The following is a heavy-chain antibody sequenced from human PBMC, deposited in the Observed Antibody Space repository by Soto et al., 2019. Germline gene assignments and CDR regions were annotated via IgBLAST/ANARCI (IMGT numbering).Heavy chain of an antibody. CDR2: INHSGST. CDR1: GGSFSGYD. Sequence: SETLSLTCAVYGGSFSGYDWSWIRQPPGKGLEWIGEINHSGSTNYNPSLKSRVTISVDTSKNQFSLKLSSVTAADTAVYYCARERGYYDSSGYYYPFDYWGQGTLVTVSS. CDR3: ARERGYYDSSGYYYPFDY. V-gene: IGHV4-34*01. J-gene: IGHJ4*02. D-gene: IGHD3-22*01.